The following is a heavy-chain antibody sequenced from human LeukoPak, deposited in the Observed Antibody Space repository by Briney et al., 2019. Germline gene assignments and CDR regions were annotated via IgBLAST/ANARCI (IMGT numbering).Heavy chain of an antibody. CDR1: GYTFTNNW. V-gene: IGHV5-51*01. CDR2: IYPGDSDT. Sequence: GESLKISCKGSGYTFTNNWIGWVRQMPGKGLEWMGIIYPGDSDTRYSPSFQGQVTISVDKSISTAYLHWSSLKASDTAVYYCARSGGRRGFSQKGTPNWFDPWGQGTLVTVSS. CDR3: ARSGGRRGFSQKGTPNWFDP. J-gene: IGHJ5*02. D-gene: IGHD3-16*01.